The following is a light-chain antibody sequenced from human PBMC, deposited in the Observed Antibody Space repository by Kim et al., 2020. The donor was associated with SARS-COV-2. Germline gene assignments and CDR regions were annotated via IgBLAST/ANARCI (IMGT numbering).Light chain of an antibody. V-gene: IGLV3-1*01. CDR2: QDS. CDR1: KLGDKY. Sequence: SHELTQPPSVSVSPGQTASITCSGDKLGDKYACWYQQKPGQSPVLVIYQDSKRPSGIPERFSGSNSGNTATLTISGTQAMDEADYYCQAWDSIVVFGAGTKLTVL. CDR3: QAWDSIVV. J-gene: IGLJ2*01.